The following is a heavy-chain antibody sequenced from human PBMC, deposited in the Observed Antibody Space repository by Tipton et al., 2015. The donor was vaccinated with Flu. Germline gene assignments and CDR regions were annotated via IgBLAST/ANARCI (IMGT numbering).Heavy chain of an antibody. J-gene: IGHJ4*02. CDR3: ARVDYYDSSGYYPFDY. D-gene: IGHD3-22*01. V-gene: IGHV4-59*01. CDR1: GGSISSYY. Sequence: TLSLTCTVSGGSISSYYWSWIRQPPGKGLEWIGYIYYSGSTNYNPSLKSRVTMSVDTSKNQFSLKLSSVTAADTAVYYCARVDYYDSSGYYPFDYWGQGTLVTVSS. CDR2: IYYSGST.